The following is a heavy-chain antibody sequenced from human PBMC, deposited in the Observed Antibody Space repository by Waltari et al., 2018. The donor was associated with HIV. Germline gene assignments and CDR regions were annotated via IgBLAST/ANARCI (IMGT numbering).Heavy chain of an antibody. Sequence: QVQLQQWGAGLLKPSETLSLTCAVYGGSFSGYYWSWIRQPPGKGLEWIGEINHSGSTNYNPSLKSRVTISVDTSKNQFSLKLSSVTAADTAVYYCARGGYCSGGSCYPYWYFDLWGRGTLVTVSS. CDR1: GGSFSGYY. CDR2: INHSGST. CDR3: ARGGYCSGGSCYPYWYFDL. D-gene: IGHD2-15*01. V-gene: IGHV4-34*01. J-gene: IGHJ2*01.